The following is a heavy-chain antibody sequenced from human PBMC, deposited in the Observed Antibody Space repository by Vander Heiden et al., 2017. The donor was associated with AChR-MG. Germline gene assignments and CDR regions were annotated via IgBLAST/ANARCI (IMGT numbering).Heavy chain of an antibody. CDR2: IYPRDFES. V-gene: IGHV5-51*01. D-gene: IGHD1-1*01. CDR1: GYSFSSYG. CDR3: ARQGGRNGAPYYYFMDV. J-gene: IGHJ6*03. Sequence: EVQLVQSGAEVKKAGEALKISCKGSGYSFSSYGIGWVGQKPGKGLEWMAIIYPRDFESRYNPSFEGQVTISADKFASTAYLQWSSLKASDTAIYFCARQGGRNGAPYYYFMDVWGNGTAVSVSS.